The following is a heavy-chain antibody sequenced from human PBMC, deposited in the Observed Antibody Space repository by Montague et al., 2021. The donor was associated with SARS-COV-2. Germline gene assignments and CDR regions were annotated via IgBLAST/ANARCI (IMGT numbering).Heavy chain of an antibody. CDR2: IYYSGST. CDR3: AREYDYVWGSYRYSYYYYGMDV. Sequence: SETLSLTCTVSGGSISSSSYYWGWIRQPPGKGLEWIGSIYYSGSTYYNPSLKSRVTISVDTSKNQFSLKLSSVTAADTAVYYCAREYDYVWGSYRYSYYYYGMDVWGQGTTVTVSS. D-gene: IGHD3-16*02. J-gene: IGHJ6*02. V-gene: IGHV4-39*02. CDR1: GGSISSSSYY.